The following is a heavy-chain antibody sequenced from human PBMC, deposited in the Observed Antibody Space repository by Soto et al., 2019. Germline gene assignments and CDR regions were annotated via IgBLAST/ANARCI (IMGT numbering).Heavy chain of an antibody. CDR2: ISSSSSTI. D-gene: IGHD6-13*01. CDR1: GFTFSSYS. Sequence: GGSLRLSCAASGFTFSSYSMNWVRQAPGKGLEWVSYISSSSSTIYYADSVKGRFTISRDNAKNSLYLQMNSLRAEDTAVYYCARLEGYLDYYYYYYMDVWGKGTTVTVSS. V-gene: IGHV3-48*01. J-gene: IGHJ6*03. CDR3: ARLEGYLDYYYYYYMDV.